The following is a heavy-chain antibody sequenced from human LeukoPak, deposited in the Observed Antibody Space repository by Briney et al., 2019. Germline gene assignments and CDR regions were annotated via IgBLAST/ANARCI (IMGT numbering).Heavy chain of an antibody. CDR2: INPNSGGT. Sequence: ASVKVSCKASGYTFTGYYMHWVRQAPGQGLEWMGWINPNSGGTNYVQKFQGRVTMTRDTSISTAYMELSRLRSDDTAVYYCLLMIVGVGEDYWGQGTLVTVSS. V-gene: IGHV1-2*02. D-gene: IGHD3-22*01. J-gene: IGHJ4*02. CDR1: GYTFTGYY. CDR3: LLMIVGVGEDY.